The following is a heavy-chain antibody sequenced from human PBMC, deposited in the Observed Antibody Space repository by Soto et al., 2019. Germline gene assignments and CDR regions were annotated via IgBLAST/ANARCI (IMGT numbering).Heavy chain of an antibody. J-gene: IGHJ4*02. D-gene: IGHD6-19*01. CDR1: GGSISSGDYY. CDR3: ARDVRKDSSGWYWGTYYFDY. CDR2: IYYSGST. Sequence: LSETLSLTCTVSGGSISSGDYYWSWIRQPPGKGLEWIGYIYYSGSTYYNPSLKSRVTISVDTSKNQFSLKLSSVTAADTAVYYCARDVRKDSSGWYWGTYYFDYWGQGTLVTVSS. V-gene: IGHV4-30-4*01.